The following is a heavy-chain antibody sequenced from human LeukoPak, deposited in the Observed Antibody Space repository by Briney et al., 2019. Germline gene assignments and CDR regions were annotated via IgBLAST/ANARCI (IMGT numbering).Heavy chain of an antibody. V-gene: IGHV3-23*01. CDR3: AKVLSLFTYYYDSSGYPSHY. D-gene: IGHD3-22*01. J-gene: IGHJ4*02. CDR1: GFTFGSYA. CDR2: ISGSGGST. Sequence: GGSLRLSCAASGFTFGSYAMSWVRQAPGKGLEWVSAISGSGGSTYYADSVKGRFTISRDNSKNTLYLQMNSLRAEDTAVYYCAKVLSLFTYYYDSSGYPSHYWGQGTLVTVSS.